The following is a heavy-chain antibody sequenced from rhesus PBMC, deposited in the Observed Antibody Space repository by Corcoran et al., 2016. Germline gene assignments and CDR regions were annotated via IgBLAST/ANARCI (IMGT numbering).Heavy chain of an antibody. CDR3: ATAGWVI. J-gene: IGHJ4*01. CDR1: GYTFTDYY. D-gene: IGHD5-24*01. CDR2: VDPEDGEA. Sequence: EVQLVQSGAEVKKPGASVKISCKASGYTFTDYYLHWVRQAPGKGLEWMRRVDPEDGEAIRAQKFHDRVTITADTSTDTAYMERSSLRSEDTAGYYCATAGWVIWGQGVLVTVSS. V-gene: IGHV1-111*02.